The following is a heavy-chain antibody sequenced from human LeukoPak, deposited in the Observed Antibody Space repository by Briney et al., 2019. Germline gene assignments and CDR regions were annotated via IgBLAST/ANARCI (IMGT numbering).Heavy chain of an antibody. Sequence: GGSLRLSCAASGFTFSSYSMNWVRQAPGKGLEWVSYISSSSSTIYYADSVKGRFTISRDNAKNSLYLQMNSLRAEDTAVYYCARETYQLLPYWGQGTLVTVSS. CDR2: ISSSSSTI. V-gene: IGHV3-48*04. J-gene: IGHJ4*02. CDR3: ARETYQLLPY. CDR1: GFTFSSYS. D-gene: IGHD2-2*01.